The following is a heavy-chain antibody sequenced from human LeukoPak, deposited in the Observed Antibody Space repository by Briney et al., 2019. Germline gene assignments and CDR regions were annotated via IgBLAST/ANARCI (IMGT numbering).Heavy chain of an antibody. V-gene: IGHV1-46*01. Sequence: ASVKVSCKASGYTFTSYYMHWVRQAPGQGLEWMGIINPSGGSTSYAQKFQGRVTMTRDMSTSTVYMELSRLAFDDTAVYFCARIGYSSTFDYWGQGTLVTVSS. J-gene: IGHJ4*02. CDR1: GYTFTSYY. CDR3: ARIGYSSTFDY. CDR2: INPSGGST. D-gene: IGHD6-13*01.